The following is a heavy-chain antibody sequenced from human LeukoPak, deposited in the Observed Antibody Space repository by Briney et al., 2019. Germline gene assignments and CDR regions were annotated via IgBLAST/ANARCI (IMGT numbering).Heavy chain of an antibody. CDR3: ARIAEDSSSWYLSWFDP. CDR1: VGSISSHY. V-gene: IGHV4-59*11. CDR2: IYYSGST. D-gene: IGHD6-13*01. J-gene: IGHJ5*02. Sequence: VTPSETLSFTCTVSVGSISSHYWSWIRQPPGKGLEGIGYIYYSGSTNYNPSLKSRVTISVDTSKNQFSLKLSSVTAADTAVYYCARIAEDSSSWYLSWFDPWGQGTLVTVSS.